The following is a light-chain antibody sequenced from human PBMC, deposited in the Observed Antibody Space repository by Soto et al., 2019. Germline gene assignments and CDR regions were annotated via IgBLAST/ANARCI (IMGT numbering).Light chain of an antibody. V-gene: IGLV2-23*01. CDR3: CSYAGSSTVI. CDR2: EGS. Sequence: QSALTQPASVSGSPGQSITISCTGTSSDVGSYNLVSWYQQHPGKAPKLMIYEGSKRPLGISNRFSGSKSDNTASLTISGLQAEDEADYYCCSYAGSSTVIFGGGTQLTVL. J-gene: IGLJ2*01. CDR1: SSDVGSYNL.